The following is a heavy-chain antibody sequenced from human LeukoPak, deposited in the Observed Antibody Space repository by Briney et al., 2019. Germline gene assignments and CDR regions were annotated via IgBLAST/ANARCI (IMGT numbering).Heavy chain of an antibody. V-gene: IGHV3-9*01. CDR1: GFTFDDYA. Sequence: SGGSLRLSCAASGFTFDDYAMHWVRQAPGKGLEWVSGISWNSGSIGYADSVKGRFTISRDNAKNSLYLEMNSLRVEDTAVYYCARGYEWNLPNWFDPWGQGTLVTVSS. D-gene: IGHD1-26*01. J-gene: IGHJ5*02. CDR2: ISWNSGSI. CDR3: ARGYEWNLPNWFDP.